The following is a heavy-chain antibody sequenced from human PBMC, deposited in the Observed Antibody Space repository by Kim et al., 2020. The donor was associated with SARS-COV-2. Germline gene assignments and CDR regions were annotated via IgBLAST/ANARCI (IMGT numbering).Heavy chain of an antibody. CDR2: IYYSGSP. CDR3: ARGSGRWLHLFYYYGMDV. V-gene: IGHV4-59*01. Sequence: SETLSLTCTVSGGSISSYYWSWTRQPPGKGLEWIGYIYYSGSPNNNPSLKSRVTIPVATSKNQFSLNLSSVTAADTAVYYCARGSGRWLHLFYYYGMDVWGQGTTVTISS. CDR1: GGSISSYY. J-gene: IGHJ6*02. D-gene: IGHD5-12*01.